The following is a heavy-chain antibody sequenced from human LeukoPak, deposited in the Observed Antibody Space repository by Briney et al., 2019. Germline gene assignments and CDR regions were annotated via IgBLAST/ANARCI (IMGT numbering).Heavy chain of an antibody. J-gene: IGHJ6*03. Sequence: GGSLRLSCTASGFTFSTYAMSWVRQAPGKGLEWVSSISGRGSSTYYADSVQGRFTISRDNAKNSLYLQMNSLRAEDTALYYCARGGYCSGGSCYPNPYYYYYYMDVWGKGTTVTVSS. CDR3: ARGGYCSGGSCYPNPYYYYYYMDV. V-gene: IGHV3-23*01. CDR1: GFTFSTYA. CDR2: ISGRGSST. D-gene: IGHD2-15*01.